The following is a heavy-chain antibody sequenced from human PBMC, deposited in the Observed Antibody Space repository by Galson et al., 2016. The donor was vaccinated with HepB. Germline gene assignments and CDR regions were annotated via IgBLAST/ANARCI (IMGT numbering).Heavy chain of an antibody. CDR2: FSLGCSTV. D-gene: IGHD3-22*01. Sequence: SMRLSCAASGFTLSDDYISWIRQTPGKGLEWISYFSLGCSTVYYADSVRGRFTFSRAYGENSVFLQMNSLTAEDTAVYYCARVDTYYDSSGYPDFWGQGTLVTVSS. CDR1: GFTLSDDY. J-gene: IGHJ4*02. V-gene: IGHV3-11*01. CDR3: ARVDTYYDSSGYPDF.